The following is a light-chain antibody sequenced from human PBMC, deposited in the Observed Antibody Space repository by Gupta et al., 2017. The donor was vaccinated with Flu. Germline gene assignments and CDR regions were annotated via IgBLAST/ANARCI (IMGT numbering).Light chain of an antibody. J-gene: IGLJ2*01. CDR1: NSGSKS. V-gene: IGLV3-21*02. CDR3: QVWDSSSDHVV. Sequence: GGNNSGSKSVHWYQQQPGQAPVLVVYDDFDRPSGIPERFSGSNSGNTATLTISRVEVGDEADYYCQVWDSSSDHVVFGGGTKLTVL. CDR2: DDF.